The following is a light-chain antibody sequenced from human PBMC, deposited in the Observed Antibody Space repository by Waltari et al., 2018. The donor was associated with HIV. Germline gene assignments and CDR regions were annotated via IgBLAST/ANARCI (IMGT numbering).Light chain of an antibody. J-gene: IGLJ6*01. Sequence: QSALTQPPAAFGSPGQSVTISCTGTSNDIGPYNYVSWYQQHPDKAPRLLIYEVNKRPSGVPGRFSGSKSGNTASLTVSGLQAEDEADYYCSSYAGSGNLLLFGGGTKVTVL. V-gene: IGLV2-8*01. CDR3: SSYAGSGNLLL. CDR1: SNDIGPYNY. CDR2: EVN.